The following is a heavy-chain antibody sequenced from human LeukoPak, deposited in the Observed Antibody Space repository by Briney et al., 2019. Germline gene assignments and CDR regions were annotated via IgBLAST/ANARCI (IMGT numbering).Heavy chain of an antibody. V-gene: IGHV4-59*01. CDR1: GGSISTYY. Sequence: SETLSLTGTVSGGSISTYYWSWIRQPPGKGLEWIGYIYYSGSTNYNPSLKSRVTISIDTSKNQFSLNLSSVTAADTAVYYCARSERYSSGWYFYFDYWGQGTLVTVSS. CDR3: ARSERYSSGWYFYFDY. CDR2: IYYSGST. D-gene: IGHD6-19*01. J-gene: IGHJ4*02.